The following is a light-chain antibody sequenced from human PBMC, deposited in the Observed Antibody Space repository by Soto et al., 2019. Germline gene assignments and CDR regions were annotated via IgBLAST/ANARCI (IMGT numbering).Light chain of an antibody. CDR2: KGN. J-gene: IGLJ1*01. CDR1: SSDVGG. Sequence: QSALTQPASVSGSPGQSITISCTGTSSDVGGPRQSPQIMIYKGNNRPSGVSDRFSGSKAGNTASLTISGLQAEDEADYYCNSYTSSNSCVFGTGTKLTVL. V-gene: IGLV2-14*01. CDR3: NSYTSSNSCV.